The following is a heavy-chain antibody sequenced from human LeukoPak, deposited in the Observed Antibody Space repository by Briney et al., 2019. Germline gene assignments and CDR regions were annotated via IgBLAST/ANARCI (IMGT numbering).Heavy chain of an antibody. V-gene: IGHV1-18*01. CDR1: GYTFTSYG. CDR3: ARLRVTMVRGVIYYYYGMDV. J-gene: IGHJ6*02. D-gene: IGHD3-10*01. CDR2: ISAYNGNT. Sequence: ASVKVSCKASGYTFTSYGISWVRQAPGQGLEWMGWISAYNGNTNYAQKLQGRVTMTTDTSTSTAYMELRSLRSEDTAVYYCARLRVTMVRGVIYYYYGMDVWGQGTTVTVSS.